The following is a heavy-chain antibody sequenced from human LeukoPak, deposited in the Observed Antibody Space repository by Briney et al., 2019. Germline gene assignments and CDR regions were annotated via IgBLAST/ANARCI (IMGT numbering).Heavy chain of an antibody. CDR3: ARGRYDNLTGHLARLDV. J-gene: IGHJ6*02. CDR1: GGSIKSFY. CDR2: VFSRGTT. V-gene: IGHV4-4*07. Sequence: SETLSLTCTVSGGSIKSFYWSWIRQPAGKGLEWVGRVFSRGTTNYNPSLKSRVTVSLDTSKNQFSLKLSSVTAAGTAVYYCARGRYDNLTGHLARLDVWGQGTTVIVSS. D-gene: IGHD3-9*01.